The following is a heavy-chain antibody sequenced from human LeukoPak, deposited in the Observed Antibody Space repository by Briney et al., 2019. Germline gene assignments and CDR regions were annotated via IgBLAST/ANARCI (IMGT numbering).Heavy chain of an antibody. CDR1: GFTFSSYE. J-gene: IGHJ4*02. D-gene: IGHD4-17*01. CDR3: AREGKDGDYVLDH. Sequence: GGSLRLSCAASGFTFSSYEMNWVRQAPGKGLEWVSYISSSGSTIYYADSVKGRFTISRDNAKNSLYLQMNSLRAEDTAVYYCAREGKDGDYVLDHWGQGTLVTVSS. CDR2: ISSSGSTI. V-gene: IGHV3-48*03.